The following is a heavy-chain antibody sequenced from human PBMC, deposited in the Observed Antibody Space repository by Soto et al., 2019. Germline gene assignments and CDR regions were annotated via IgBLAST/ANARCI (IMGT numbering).Heavy chain of an antibody. CDR1: GGTFSSYA. Sequence: SVKVSCKASGGTFSSYAISWVRQAPGQGLEWMGGIIPIFGTANYAQKFQGRVTITADESTSTAYMELSSLRSEDTAVYYCARLPGYCSSNSCPNDYYYYGMDVWGQGTTVTVSS. CDR2: IIPIFGTA. D-gene: IGHD2-2*01. J-gene: IGHJ6*02. CDR3: ARLPGYCSSNSCPNDYYYYGMDV. V-gene: IGHV1-69*13.